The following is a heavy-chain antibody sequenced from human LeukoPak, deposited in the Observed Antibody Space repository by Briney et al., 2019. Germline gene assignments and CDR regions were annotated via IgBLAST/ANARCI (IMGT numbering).Heavy chain of an antibody. CDR3: ARGGGDYYYGMDV. V-gene: IGHV3-74*01. CDR2: IKTDGSTT. CDR1: GFTFSRYW. D-gene: IGHD3-16*01. Sequence: GGSLRLSCAASGFTFSRYWMHWVRQAPGKGLVWVSRIKTDGSTTIYADSVKGRFTISRDNTRNTLYLQMNSLRAEDTAVYYCARGGGDYYYGMDVWGQGTTVTVSS. J-gene: IGHJ6*02.